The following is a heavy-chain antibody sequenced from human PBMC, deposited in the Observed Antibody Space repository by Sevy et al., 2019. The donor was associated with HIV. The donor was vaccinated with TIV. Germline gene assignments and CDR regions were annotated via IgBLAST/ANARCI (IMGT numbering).Heavy chain of an antibody. J-gene: IGHJ6*02. Sequence: GGSLRLSCAVSGFTFNTYNMNWVRQAPGKGLEWVSYISYTSTTIYYAGSVRGRFTISRDNAKNTLYLQMNSLRAEDTAVYYCASSDATSRFGYYYFAMDFWGQGTSVTVSS. CDR2: ISYTSTTI. CDR3: ASSDATSRFGYYYFAMDF. V-gene: IGHV3-48*01. D-gene: IGHD3-22*01. CDR1: GFTFNTYN.